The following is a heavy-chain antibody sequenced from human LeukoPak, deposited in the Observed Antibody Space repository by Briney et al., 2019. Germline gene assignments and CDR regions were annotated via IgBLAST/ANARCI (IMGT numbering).Heavy chain of an antibody. J-gene: IGHJ5*02. V-gene: IGHV4-4*07. CDR1: GGSISSYY. CDR3: AREDTAMVWDNWFDP. D-gene: IGHD5-18*01. CDR2: IYTSGST. Sequence: PSETLSLTCTDSGGSISSYYWSWIRQPAGKGLEWIGRIYTSGSTNYNPSLKSRVTMSVDTSKNQFSLKLSSVTAADTAVYYCAREDTAMVWDNWFDPWGQGTLVTVSS.